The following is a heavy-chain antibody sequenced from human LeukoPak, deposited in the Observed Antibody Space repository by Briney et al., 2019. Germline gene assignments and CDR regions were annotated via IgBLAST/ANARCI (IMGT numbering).Heavy chain of an antibody. CDR1: GFTFSSYG. CDR2: IWYDGSNK. CDR3: ARDPGLLAAAGPWRLDP. D-gene: IGHD6-13*01. V-gene: IGHV3-33*01. J-gene: IGHJ5*02. Sequence: PGGSLRLSCAASGFTFSSYGMHWVRQAPGKGLEWVAVIWYDGSNKYYADSVKGRFTISRDNSKNTLYLQRNSLRAENTAVYYCARDPGLLAAAGPWRLDPWGQGTLVTVSS.